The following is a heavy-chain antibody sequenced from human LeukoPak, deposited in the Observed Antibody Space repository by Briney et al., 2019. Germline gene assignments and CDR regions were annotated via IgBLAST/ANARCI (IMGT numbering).Heavy chain of an antibody. Sequence: GGSLRLSCAASGFTFSSYAMSWVRQAPGKGLEWVSAISGSGGSTYYADSVKGRFTISRDNSRNTLYLQMNSLRAEDTAVYYCAAPYYYGSGSYYNGDAFDIWGQGTMVTVSS. CDR1: GFTFSSYA. D-gene: IGHD3-10*01. V-gene: IGHV3-23*01. J-gene: IGHJ3*02. CDR2: ISGSGGST. CDR3: AAPYYYGSGSYYNGDAFDI.